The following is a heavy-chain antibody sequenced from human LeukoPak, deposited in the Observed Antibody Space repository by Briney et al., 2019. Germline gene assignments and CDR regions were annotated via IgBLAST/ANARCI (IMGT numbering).Heavy chain of an antibody. Sequence: ASVKVSCKASGYTVTGYYIHWVRQASGQGPEWMGWMSPDSGGTNYARNFQGRVTMTRDTSISTAYMDLSSLRSDDTAVYFCARDRSLTGRAAPGQGVMFDYWGHGTLVTVSS. V-gene: IGHV1-2*02. J-gene: IGHJ4*01. CDR2: MSPDSGGT. CDR1: GYTVTGYY. CDR3: ARDRSLTGRAAPGQGVMFDY. D-gene: IGHD6-13*01.